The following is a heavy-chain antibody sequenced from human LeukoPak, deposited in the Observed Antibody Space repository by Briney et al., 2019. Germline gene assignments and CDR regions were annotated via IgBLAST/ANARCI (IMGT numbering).Heavy chain of an antibody. CDR2: IVGSGDNT. D-gene: IGHD2/OR15-2a*01. J-gene: IGHJ4*02. Sequence: PGGSLRLSCAASGFTFSSYAMAWVRQAPGKGLECVSGIVGSGDNTFYADSVKGRFTISRDNSKNTLYLQMNGLRAEDTAVYYCAKRDNVDSTTYAPLFDYWGQGTLVTVSS. V-gene: IGHV3-23*01. CDR3: AKRDNVDSTTYAPLFDY. CDR1: GFTFSSYA.